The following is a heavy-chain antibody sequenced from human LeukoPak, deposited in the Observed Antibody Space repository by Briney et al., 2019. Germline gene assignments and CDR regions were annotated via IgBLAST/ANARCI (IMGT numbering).Heavy chain of an antibody. V-gene: IGHV4-34*01. CDR2: INHSGST. D-gene: IGHD2-21*02. CDR3: ARGLSVVTAIYPQGIFDY. Sequence: SETLSLTCAVYGGSFSGYYWRWIRQPPPKGLEWMGEINHSGSTNYNPSLKSRVTISVDTSKNQFSLKLSSVTAADTAVYYCARGLSVVTAIYPQGIFDYWGQGTLVTVSS. CDR1: GGSFSGYY. J-gene: IGHJ4*02.